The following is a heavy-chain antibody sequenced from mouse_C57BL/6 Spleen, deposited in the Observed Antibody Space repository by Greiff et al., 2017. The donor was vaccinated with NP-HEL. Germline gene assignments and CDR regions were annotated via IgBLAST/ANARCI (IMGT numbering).Heavy chain of an antibody. D-gene: IGHD1-1*01. CDR1: GFTFSSYA. J-gene: IGHJ2*01. Sequence: EVQLVESGGGLVKPGGSLKLSCAASGFTFSSYAMSWVRQTPEKRLEWVATISDGGSYTYYPDNVKGRFTISRDNAKNNLYLQMSHLKSEDTAMYYCARGGGSSDYWGQGTTLTVSS. CDR3: ARGGGSSDY. CDR2: ISDGGSYT. V-gene: IGHV5-4*01.